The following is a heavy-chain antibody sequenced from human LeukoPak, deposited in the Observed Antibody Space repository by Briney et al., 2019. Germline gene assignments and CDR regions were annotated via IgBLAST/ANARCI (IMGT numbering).Heavy chain of an antibody. V-gene: IGHV3-48*01. CDR1: GFTFSSYS. CDR3: AREPRGIAARSIDY. J-gene: IGHJ4*02. D-gene: IGHD6-6*01. CDR2: ISSSSSTI. Sequence: PGGSLRLSCAASGFTFSSYSMNWVRQAPGKGLEWASYISSSSSTIYYADSVKGRFTISRDNAKNSLYLQMNSLRAEDTAVYYCAREPRGIAARSIDYWGQGTLVTVSS.